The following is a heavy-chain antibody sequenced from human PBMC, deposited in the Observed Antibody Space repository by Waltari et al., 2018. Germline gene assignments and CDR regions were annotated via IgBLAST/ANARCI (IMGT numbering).Heavy chain of an antibody. J-gene: IGHJ3*02. D-gene: IGHD3-16*01. CDR3: ATFSNWVHDTFDI. V-gene: IGHV3-53*01. CDR2: IYGVDST. CDR1: GFSVSNSY. Sequence: EVQLVESGGGLIQPGGSLRLSCAASGFSVSNSYVSWVRQAPGKGWEWISFIYGVDSTLYVDSVKGRFTVSRDNSKNTVHLQMNSVRVDDTAVYYCATFSNWVHDTFDIWGQGTLVSVSS.